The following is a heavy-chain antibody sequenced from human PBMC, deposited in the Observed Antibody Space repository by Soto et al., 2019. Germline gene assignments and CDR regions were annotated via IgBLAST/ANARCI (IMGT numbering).Heavy chain of an antibody. Sequence: QLQLQESGPGLVRPAETLSLTCTVSGGSIRRTNYYWGWVRQPPGEGLEWIGSIYESENTYYNPSLKSRGTVSLARSRSHCSLRLSSVTAAATAVFYCVSRTVTTFNAFDIWGQGTMVTVSS. CDR3: VSRTVTTFNAFDI. CDR1: GGSIRRTNYY. V-gene: IGHV4-39*01. D-gene: IGHD4-17*01. CDR2: IYESENT. J-gene: IGHJ3*02.